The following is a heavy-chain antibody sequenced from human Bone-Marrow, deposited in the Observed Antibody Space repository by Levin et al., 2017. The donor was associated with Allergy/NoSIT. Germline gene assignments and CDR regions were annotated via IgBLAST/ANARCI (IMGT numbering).Heavy chain of an antibody. CDR1: GLTSSNYW. CDR3: ASGRGFSHSGGFDF. CDR2: INSDGTST. V-gene: IGHV3-74*03. J-gene: IGHJ4*02. D-gene: IGHD3-10*01. Sequence: LSLTCAASGLTSSNYWVHWVRQVPEKGLEWVSRINSDGTSTTYADSVKGRFTISRDNAKSTLYLQMSSLRADDTALYYCASGRGFSHSGGFDFWGQGTLVTVSS.